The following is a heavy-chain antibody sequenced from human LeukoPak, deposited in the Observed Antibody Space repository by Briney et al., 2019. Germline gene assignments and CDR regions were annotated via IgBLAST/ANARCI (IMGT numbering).Heavy chain of an antibody. J-gene: IGHJ4*02. CDR2: INPNSGGT. CDR1: GYTFTGYY. CDR3: ARDIQDVLLWFGESN. Sequence: ASVKVSCKASGYTFTGYYMHWVRQAPGQGLEWMGWINPNSGGTNYAQKFQGRVTMTRDTSISTAYMELSRLRSDDTAVYYCARDIQDVLLWFGESNWGQGTLVTVSS. V-gene: IGHV1-2*02. D-gene: IGHD3-10*01.